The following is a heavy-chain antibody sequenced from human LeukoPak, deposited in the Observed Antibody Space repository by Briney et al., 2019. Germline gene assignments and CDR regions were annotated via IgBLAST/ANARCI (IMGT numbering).Heavy chain of an antibody. V-gene: IGHV3-30*04. J-gene: IGHJ6*03. CDR1: GFTFNNYA. D-gene: IGHD5-12*01. CDR2: ISYDGSNK. Sequence: GGSLRLSCAASGFTFNNYAMHWVRQAPGKGLEWVAVISYDGSNKFYADSVKGRFTISRDNSKNTLHLQMNSLRAEDTAVYYCARSLATSYYYMDVWGKGTTVTVSS. CDR3: ARSLATSYYYMDV.